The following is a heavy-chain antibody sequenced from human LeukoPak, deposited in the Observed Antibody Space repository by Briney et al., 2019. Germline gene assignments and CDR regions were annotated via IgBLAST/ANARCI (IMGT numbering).Heavy chain of an antibody. CDR2: ISGSGGST. CDR3: AKHIVATIYYYMDV. D-gene: IGHD5-12*01. CDR1: GFTFSSYA. V-gene: IGHV3-23*01. J-gene: IGHJ6*03. Sequence: PGGSPRLSCAASGFTFSSYAMSWVRQAPGKGLEWVSAISGSGGSTYYADSVKGRFTISRDNSKNTLYLQMNSLGAEDTAVYYCAKHIVATIYYYMDVWGKGTTVTTSS.